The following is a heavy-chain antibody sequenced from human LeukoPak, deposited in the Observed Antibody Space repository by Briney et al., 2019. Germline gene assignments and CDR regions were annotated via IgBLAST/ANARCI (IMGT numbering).Heavy chain of an antibody. CDR2: INHSGGT. CDR3: ARVCLWGGSCYVYYNGMDV. CDR1: GGSFNGYS. D-gene: IGHD2-2*01. V-gene: IGHV4-34*01. Sequence: SETLSLTCAVYGGSFNGYSWNWIRQPPGKGLEWIGEINHSGGTNYNPSLKSRVTISVDTSKNQFSLKLRSVTAADTAVYYCARVCLWGGSCYVYYNGMDVWGQGTTVTVSS. J-gene: IGHJ6*02.